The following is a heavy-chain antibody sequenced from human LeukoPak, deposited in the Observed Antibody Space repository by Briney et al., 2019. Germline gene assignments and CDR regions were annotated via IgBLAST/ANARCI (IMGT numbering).Heavy chain of an antibody. CDR1: GYTFTSYA. CDR3: AREGYCSSTSCSRFHMDV. J-gene: IGHJ6*03. D-gene: IGHD2-2*01. Sequence: ASVKVSCKASGYTFTSYAMNWVRQAPGQGLEWMGWINTNTGNPTYAQGFTGRFVFSLDTSVSTAYLQISSLKAEDTAVYYCAREGYCSSTSCSRFHMDVWGKGTTVTVSS. CDR2: INTNTGNP. V-gene: IGHV7-4-1*02.